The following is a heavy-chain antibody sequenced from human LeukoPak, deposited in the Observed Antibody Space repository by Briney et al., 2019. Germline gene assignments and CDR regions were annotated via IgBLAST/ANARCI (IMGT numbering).Heavy chain of an antibody. CDR2: INHSGST. CDR3: ATENGQAWFDP. Sequence: SETLSLTCAVYGGSFSGYYWSWIRQPPGKGPEWIGEINHSGSTNYNPSLKSRVTISVDTSKNQFSLKLSSVTAADTAVYYCATENGQAWFDPWGQGTLVTVSS. J-gene: IGHJ5*02. CDR1: GGSFSGYY. D-gene: IGHD1-1*01. V-gene: IGHV4-34*01.